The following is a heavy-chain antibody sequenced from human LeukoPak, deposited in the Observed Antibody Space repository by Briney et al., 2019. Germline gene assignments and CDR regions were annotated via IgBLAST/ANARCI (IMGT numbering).Heavy chain of an antibody. Sequence: GGSLRLSCAASGFTFSSYSMNWVRQAPGKGLEWVSSISSSSSYIYYADSVKGRFTISRDNAKNSLYLQMRAEDTAVYYCARGEVGATPFDYWGQGTLVTVSS. CDR2: ISSSSSYI. D-gene: IGHD1-26*01. CDR3: ARGEVGATPFDY. V-gene: IGHV3-21*04. CDR1: GFTFSSYS. J-gene: IGHJ4*02.